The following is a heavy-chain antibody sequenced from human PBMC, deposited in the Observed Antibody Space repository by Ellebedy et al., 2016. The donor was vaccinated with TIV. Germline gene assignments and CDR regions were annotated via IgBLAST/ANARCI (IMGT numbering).Heavy chain of an antibody. CDR3: VCGDYGFDY. V-gene: IGHV3-48*02. D-gene: IGHD4-17*01. J-gene: IGHJ4*02. Sequence: GGSLRLSCAASGFTFSSYGMNWVRQAPGKGLEWVSSISSSSSTIYYADSVKGRFTISRDNAKNSLYLQMNSLRDEDTAVYYCVCGDYGFDYWGQGTLVIVSS. CDR2: ISSSSSTI. CDR1: GFTFSSYG.